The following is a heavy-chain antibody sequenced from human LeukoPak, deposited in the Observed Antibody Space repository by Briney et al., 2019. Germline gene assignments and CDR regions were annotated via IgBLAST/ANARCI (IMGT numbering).Heavy chain of an antibody. CDR3: ARESITMIVVMAFDI. V-gene: IGHV4-4*02. CDR1: GGSISSSNW. D-gene: IGHD3-22*01. J-gene: IGHJ3*02. Sequence: SETLSLTCAVSGGSISSSNWWSWVRQPPGKGLEWIGEIHHSGSTNYNPSLKSRVTISVDTSKNQFSLKLSSVTAADTAVYYCARESITMIVVMAFDIWGQGTMVTVSS. CDR2: IHHSGST.